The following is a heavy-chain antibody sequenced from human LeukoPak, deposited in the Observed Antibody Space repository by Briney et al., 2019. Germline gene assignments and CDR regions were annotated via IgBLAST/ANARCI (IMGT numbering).Heavy chain of an antibody. CDR2: ISYDGSNK. CDR1: GFTFSSYG. D-gene: IGHD6-6*01. CDR3: ATDLNLPARSGFDY. Sequence: GGSLRLSCAASGFTFSSYGMHWVGQAPGKGLEWVAVISYDGSNKYYADSVKGRFTISRDNSKNTLYLQMNSLRAEDTAVYYCATDLNLPARSGFDYWGQGTLVTVSS. J-gene: IGHJ4*02. V-gene: IGHV3-30*03.